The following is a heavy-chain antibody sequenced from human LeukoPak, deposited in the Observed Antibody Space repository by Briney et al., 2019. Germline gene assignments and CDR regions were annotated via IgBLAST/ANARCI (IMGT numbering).Heavy chain of an antibody. CDR1: GGTFSSYA. CDR3: ARDTLELERRWFDP. D-gene: IGHD1-1*01. Sequence: SVKVSCKASGGTFSSYAISWVRQAPGQGLEWMGGIIPIFGTANYAQKFQGRVTITADKSTSTAYMELSSLRSEDTAVYYCARDTLELERRWFDPWGQGTLVTVSS. CDR2: IIPIFGTA. J-gene: IGHJ5*02. V-gene: IGHV1-69*06.